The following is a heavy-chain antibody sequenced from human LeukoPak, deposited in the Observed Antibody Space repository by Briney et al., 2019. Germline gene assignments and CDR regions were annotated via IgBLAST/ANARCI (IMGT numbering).Heavy chain of an antibody. V-gene: IGHV3-74*01. CDR2: DGRST. CDR3: ARESYASGSYYGDY. J-gene: IGHJ4*02. D-gene: IGHD3-10*01. Sequence: GGSLRLSCVASGFSFSSYWMHWVRQAPGKGLEWVSRDGRSTNYADSVKGRFIVSRDNAKNTLHLQMNSLRAEDTAVYYCARESYASGSYYGDYWGEGTLVTVSS. CDR1: GFSFSSYW.